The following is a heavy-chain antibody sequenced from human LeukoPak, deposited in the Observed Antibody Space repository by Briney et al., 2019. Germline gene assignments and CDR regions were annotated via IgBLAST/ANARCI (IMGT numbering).Heavy chain of an antibody. D-gene: IGHD3-22*01. CDR3: ARGARIRNYYYDSSGYPYYFDY. V-gene: IGHV4-34*01. Sequence: ASETLSLTCAVYGGSFSGSYWCWIRPPPGKGLGWICEINHSGSTNYNPSLKSRVTISVDTSKNQFSLKLSSVTAADTAVYYCARGARIRNYYYDSSGYPYYFDYWGQGTLVTVSS. CDR2: INHSGST. J-gene: IGHJ4*02. CDR1: GGSFSGSY.